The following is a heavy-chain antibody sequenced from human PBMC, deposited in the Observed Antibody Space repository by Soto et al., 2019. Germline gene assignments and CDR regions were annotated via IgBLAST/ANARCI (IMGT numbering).Heavy chain of an antibody. CDR3: AKDSSVTIFRAYYGMDV. CDR2: ISYDGSNK. V-gene: IGHV3-30*18. Sequence: QVQLVESGGGVVQPGRSLRLSCAASGFTFSSYGMHWVRQAPGKGLEWVAVISYDGSNKYYADSVKGRFTISRDNSKNTLYLQMNSMGAEDTAVYYCAKDSSVTIFRAYYGMDVWGQGTTVTVSS. D-gene: IGHD3-3*01. CDR1: GFTFSSYG. J-gene: IGHJ6*02.